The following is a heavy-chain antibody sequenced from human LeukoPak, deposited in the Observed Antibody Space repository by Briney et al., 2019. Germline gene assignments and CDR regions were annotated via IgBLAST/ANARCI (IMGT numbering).Heavy chain of an antibody. V-gene: IGHV3-74*01. CDR3: ARGGYGPLDAFDI. Sequence: GGSLRLSCAASGFTFSSYWMHWVRQAPGKGLVWVSRINSDGSSTSYADSVKGRFTISRDNAKNTLYLQMNSLRAEDTAVYYCARGGYGPLDAFDIWGQGTMVTVSS. CDR2: INSDGSST. CDR1: GFTFSSYW. D-gene: IGHD5-12*01. J-gene: IGHJ3*02.